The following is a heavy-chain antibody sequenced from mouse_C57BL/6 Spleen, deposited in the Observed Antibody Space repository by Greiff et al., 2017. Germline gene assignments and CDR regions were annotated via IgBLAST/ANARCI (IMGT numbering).Heavy chain of an antibody. CDR3: ARMEVVATNYYDMDY. J-gene: IGHJ4*01. CDR2: IDPEDGET. D-gene: IGHD1-1*01. V-gene: IGHV14-2*01. CDR1: GFNFKDYY. Sequence: EVQLKESGAELVKPGASVKLSCTASGFNFKDYYMHWVKQRTEQGLEWIGRIDPEDGETKYAPKFQGKATITADTSSNTAYLQLSSLTSEDTAVYDCARMEVVATNYYDMDYWGQGTSVTVSS.